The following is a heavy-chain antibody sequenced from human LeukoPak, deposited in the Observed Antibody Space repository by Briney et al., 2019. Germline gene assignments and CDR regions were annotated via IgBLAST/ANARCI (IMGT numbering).Heavy chain of an antibody. Sequence: PGGSLRLSCAASGFTFSSYAMNWVRQAPGKGLEWVAVITYDGSNKFYADSVKGRFTISRDNSKNTLYLQMNSLRAEDTAVYYCVKESGYFDYWGQGTLVTVSS. V-gene: IGHV3-30*18. CDR1: GFTFSSYA. CDR2: ITYDGSNK. CDR3: VKESGYFDY. J-gene: IGHJ4*02.